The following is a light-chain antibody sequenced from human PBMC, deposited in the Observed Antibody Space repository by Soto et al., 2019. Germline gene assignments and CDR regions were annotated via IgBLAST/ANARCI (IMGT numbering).Light chain of an antibody. J-gene: IGKJ1*01. Sequence: AIQMTQSPSSLSASVGDRVSITCRASQDIRSDLGWYQQKAGKAPKLLIYGASRLQSGVPSRFAGSGSGTNFTLTISSLQAEDFATYYCLQDYRYPWTFDQGTKVEIK. V-gene: IGKV1-6*01. CDR1: QDIRSD. CDR3: LQDYRYPWT. CDR2: GAS.